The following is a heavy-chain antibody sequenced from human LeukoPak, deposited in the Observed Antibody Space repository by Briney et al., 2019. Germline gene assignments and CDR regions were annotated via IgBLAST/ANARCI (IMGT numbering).Heavy chain of an antibody. CDR3: ARGYEGNYYYYYGMDV. CDR2: IYHSGST. CDR1: GGSISSGGYS. Sequence: SETLSLTCAVSGGSISSGGYSWSWIRQPPGKSLEWIGYIYHSGSTYYNPSLKSRVTISVDRSKNQFSLKLSSVTAADTAVYYCARGYEGNYYYYYGMDVWGKGTTVTVSS. J-gene: IGHJ6*04. D-gene: IGHD1-1*01. V-gene: IGHV4-30-2*01.